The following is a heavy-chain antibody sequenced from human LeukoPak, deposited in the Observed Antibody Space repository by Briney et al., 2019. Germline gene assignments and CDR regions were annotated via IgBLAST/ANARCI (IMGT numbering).Heavy chain of an antibody. V-gene: IGHV3-7*01. CDR1: GFTFSSYW. CDR2: IKQDGSEK. J-gene: IGHJ6*02. Sequence: PGGSLRLSCAASGFTFSSYWMSWVRQAPGKGLEWVANIKQDGSEKYYVDSVKGRFTISRDNAKNSLYLQMNSLRAEDTAVYYCARDSSSGSYLSHGMDVWGQGTTVTVSS. D-gene: IGHD1-26*01. CDR3: ARDSSSGSYLSHGMDV.